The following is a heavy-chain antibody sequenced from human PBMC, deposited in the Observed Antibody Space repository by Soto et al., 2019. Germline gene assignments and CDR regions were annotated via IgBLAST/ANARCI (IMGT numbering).Heavy chain of an antibody. CDR3: ARDSDYDSVDYGMDV. CDR1: GFTFSSYW. J-gene: IGHJ6*02. Sequence: EVQLVESGGGLVQPGGSLRLSCAASGFTFSSYWMHWVRQAPGKGLVWVSRINIDGSSTSYADSVKGRVTISRDNAKKTLYLQINSLRAEDTAVYYCARDSDYDSVDYGMDVWGQGTTVTVSS. D-gene: IGHD3-22*01. CDR2: INIDGSST. V-gene: IGHV3-74*01.